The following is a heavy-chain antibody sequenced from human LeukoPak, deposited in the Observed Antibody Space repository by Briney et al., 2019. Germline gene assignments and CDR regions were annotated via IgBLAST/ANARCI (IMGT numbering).Heavy chain of an antibody. CDR2: ISSSSSYI. V-gene: IGHV3-21*01. CDR1: GFTVSSNY. J-gene: IGHJ5*02. CDR3: ARGRDFDP. Sequence: GGSLRLSCAASGFTVSSNYMNWVRQAPGKGLEWVSSISSSSSYIYYADSVKGRFTISRDNAKNSLYLQMNSLSPEDTAVYYCARGRDFDPCGQGTLVTVSS.